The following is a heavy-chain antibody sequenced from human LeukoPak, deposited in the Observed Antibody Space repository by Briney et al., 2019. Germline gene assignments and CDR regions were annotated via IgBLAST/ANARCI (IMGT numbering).Heavy chain of an antibody. D-gene: IGHD6-19*01. V-gene: IGHV3-23*01. Sequence: PGGSLRLSCAASGFTFSNYAMSWVRQAPRKGLEWVSSLSWSGGSTYYADSVKGRFTISRDNSKNTLYLQMNRLTAEDTAVYYCAKGHAVAGDLFQYPFFDEWGQGTLLTVSS. CDR3: AKGHAVAGDLFQYPFFDE. CDR2: LSWSGGST. J-gene: IGHJ4*02. CDR1: GFTFSNYA.